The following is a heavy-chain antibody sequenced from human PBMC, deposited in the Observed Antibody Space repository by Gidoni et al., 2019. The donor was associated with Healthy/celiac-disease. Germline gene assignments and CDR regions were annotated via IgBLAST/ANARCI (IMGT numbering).Heavy chain of an antibody. CDR1: VGSISSYF. Sequence: QVQLQESGPGLVKPSETLSLTCTVSVGSISSYFWSWIRKPPGKGLEWIGYIYYSGSTNYNPSLKSRVTISVDTSKNQFSLKLSSVTAADTAVYYCARGGLGYQLLRYYYYYGMDVWGQGTTVTVSS. J-gene: IGHJ6*02. V-gene: IGHV4-59*01. CDR2: IYYSGST. D-gene: IGHD2-2*01. CDR3: ARGGLGYQLLRYYYYYGMDV.